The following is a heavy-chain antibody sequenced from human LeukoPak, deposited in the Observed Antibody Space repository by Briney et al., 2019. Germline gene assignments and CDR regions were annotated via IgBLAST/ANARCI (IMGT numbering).Heavy chain of an antibody. D-gene: IGHD2-2*01. V-gene: IGHV3-21*01. CDR3: ARDAPLGSCSTISCPHLDC. CDR2: ISSSSSFI. J-gene: IGHJ4*02. Sequence: PGGSLRLSCAASGFTFSRYSMNWVRQAPGKGLEWVSSISSSSSFIYYADSVKGRFTISRDNAKNSLYLQMNSLRAEDTAVYYCARDAPLGSCSTISCPHLDCWGQGTLVTDCS. CDR1: GFTFSRYS.